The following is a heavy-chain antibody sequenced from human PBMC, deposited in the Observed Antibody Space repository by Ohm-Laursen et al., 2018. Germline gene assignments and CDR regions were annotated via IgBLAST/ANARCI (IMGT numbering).Heavy chain of an antibody. J-gene: IGHJ6*02. D-gene: IGHD5-12*01. Sequence: SLRLSCAASGFTFDDYAMHWVRPAPGKGLEWVSGISWNSGSIGYADSVKGRFTISRDNAKNSLYLQMNSLRAEDTALYYCAKGGDVSGYGFAYGMDVWGQGTTVTVSS. CDR1: GFTFDDYA. CDR2: ISWNSGSI. CDR3: AKGGDVSGYGFAYGMDV. V-gene: IGHV3-9*01.